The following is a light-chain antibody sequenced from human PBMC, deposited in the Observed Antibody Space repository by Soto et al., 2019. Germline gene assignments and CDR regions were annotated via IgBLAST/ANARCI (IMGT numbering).Light chain of an antibody. CDR1: QSVLTY. CDR2: GAS. CDR3: QQSYSTPHT. V-gene: IGKV1-39*01. Sequence: DIQMTQSPSSLSASVGDRVTITCRASQSVLTYLNWYQQKPGKAPNLLIYGASNLQSGVPSRFSGSGSGTDFTLTISSLQPEDFATYYCQQSYSTPHTFGQGTKLEIK. J-gene: IGKJ2*01.